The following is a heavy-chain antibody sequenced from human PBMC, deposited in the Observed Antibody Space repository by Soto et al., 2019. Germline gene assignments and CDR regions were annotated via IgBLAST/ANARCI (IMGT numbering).Heavy chain of an antibody. CDR2: TYYRSKWYN. CDR3: ARDHCSGGSCHYYYYGMDV. J-gene: IGHJ6*02. CDR1: GDSVSSNSAA. Sequence: PSQTLSLTCAISGDSVSSNSAAWNWIRQSPSRGLEWLGRTYYRSKWYNDYAVSVKSRITINPDTSKNQFSLQLNSVTPEDTAVYYCARDHCSGGSCHYYYYGMDVWGQGTTVTVSS. D-gene: IGHD2-15*01. V-gene: IGHV6-1*01.